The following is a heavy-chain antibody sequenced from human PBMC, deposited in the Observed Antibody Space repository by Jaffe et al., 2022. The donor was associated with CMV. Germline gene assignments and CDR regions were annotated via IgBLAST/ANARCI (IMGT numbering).Heavy chain of an antibody. D-gene: IGHD6-13*01. Sequence: EVQLVESGGGLVQPGRSLRLSCTASGFTFGDYAMSWVRQAPGKGLEWVGFIRSKAYGGTTEYAASVKGRFTISRDDSKSIAYLQMNSLKTEDTAVYYCTREVLGSWYERLFDYWGQGTLVTVSS. CDR3: TREVLGSWYERLFDY. V-gene: IGHV3-49*04. CDR2: IRSKAYGGTT. CDR1: GFTFGDYA. J-gene: IGHJ4*02.